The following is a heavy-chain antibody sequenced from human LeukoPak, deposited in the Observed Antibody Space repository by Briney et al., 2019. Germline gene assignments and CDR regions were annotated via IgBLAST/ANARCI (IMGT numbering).Heavy chain of an antibody. D-gene: IGHD3-22*01. Sequence: SETLSLTCTVSGGSISSSSYSWGWIRQPPGKGLEWIGSIYYSGSTYYNPSLKSRVTISVDTSKNQFSLKLSSVTAADTALYYCARVPTPFYYDSSGWIFDYWGQGTLVTVSS. CDR3: ARVPTPFYYDSSGWIFDY. CDR1: GGSISSSSYS. V-gene: IGHV4-39*01. CDR2: IYYSGST. J-gene: IGHJ4*02.